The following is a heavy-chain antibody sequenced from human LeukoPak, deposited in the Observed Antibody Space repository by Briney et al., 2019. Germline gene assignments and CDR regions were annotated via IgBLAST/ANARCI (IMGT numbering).Heavy chain of an antibody. J-gene: IGHJ4*02. Sequence: PGGSLRLSCAASGFTFSNYWMTWVRQAPGKGLEWVANIKKDGGDKYYVDSVKGRFTISRDNTKNLLYLQMNSLRAEDTAMYYCATYYDSGPCKDWGQGTLVTVPS. V-gene: IGHV3-7*05. D-gene: IGHD3-22*01. CDR3: ATYYDSGPCKD. CDR2: IKKDGGDK. CDR1: GFTFSNYW.